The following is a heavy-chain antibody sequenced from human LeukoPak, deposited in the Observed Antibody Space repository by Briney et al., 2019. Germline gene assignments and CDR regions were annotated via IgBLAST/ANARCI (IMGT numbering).Heavy chain of an antibody. Sequence: QAGGSLRLSCAASGFTFSSYGMHWVRQAPGKGLGWVAFIRYDGSNKYYADSVKGRFTISRDNSKNTLYLQMSSLRAEDTAVYYCAKDRLKYCSGGSCYFDYWGQGTLVTVSS. CDR1: GFTFSSYG. D-gene: IGHD2-15*01. CDR3: AKDRLKYCSGGSCYFDY. CDR2: IRYDGSNK. J-gene: IGHJ4*02. V-gene: IGHV3-30*02.